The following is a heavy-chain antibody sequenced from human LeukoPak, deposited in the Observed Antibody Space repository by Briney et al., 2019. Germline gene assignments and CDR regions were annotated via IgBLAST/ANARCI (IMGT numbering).Heavy chain of an antibody. D-gene: IGHD6-13*01. CDR1: GYTLTELS. Sequence: GASVKVSCKVSGYTLTELSMHWVRQAPGKGLEWMGGSDPEDGETIYAQKFQGRVTMTEDTSTDTAYMELSSLRSEDTAVYYCATGTAAAGTLDYYYYGMDVWGQGTTVTVSS. V-gene: IGHV1-24*01. J-gene: IGHJ6*02. CDR2: SDPEDGET. CDR3: ATGTAAAGTLDYYYYGMDV.